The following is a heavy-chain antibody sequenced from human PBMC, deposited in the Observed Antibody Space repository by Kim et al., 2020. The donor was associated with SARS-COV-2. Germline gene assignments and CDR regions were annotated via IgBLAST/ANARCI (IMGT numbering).Heavy chain of an antibody. V-gene: IGHV3-23*01. CDR1: GFTLSSYA. Sequence: GGSLRLSCAASGFTLSSYAMSWVRQAPGKGLEWVSTISNSGGSTYYADYVKGRFTISRDNSNYTLYLEMNSLTVEDTAVYYCTKGSGIDSWGQGTLVTVSS. CDR2: ISNSGGST. CDR3: TKGSGIDS. J-gene: IGHJ4*02. D-gene: IGHD3-10*01.